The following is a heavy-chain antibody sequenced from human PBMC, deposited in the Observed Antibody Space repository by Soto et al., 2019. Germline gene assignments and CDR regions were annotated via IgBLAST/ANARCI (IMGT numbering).Heavy chain of an antibody. Sequence: QVQLVQSGAEVKKPGSSVKVSCKASGGTFSSYTISWVRQAPGQGLEWMGRIIPILGIPNYAQKFQGRVTITADKXXXXXXXXXXXXXXXXXXXXXXXXXXXSYGMDVWGQGTTVTVSS. J-gene: IGHJ6*02. CDR3: XXXXXSYGMDV. CDR1: GGTFSSYT. CDR2: IIPILGIP. V-gene: IGHV1-69*02.